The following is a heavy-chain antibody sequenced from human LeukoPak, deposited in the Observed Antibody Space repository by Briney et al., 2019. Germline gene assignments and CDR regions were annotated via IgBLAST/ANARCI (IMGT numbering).Heavy chain of an antibody. CDR1: GFTFSILD. Sequence: GGSLRLSCAASGFTFSILDMSWVRQAPGKGLEWVSAISGNGGRTYYADSVKGRFTISRDNSKNTLYLQMNSLRAEDTAVYYCAKDRPIFVMDVWGKGTTVTVSS. J-gene: IGHJ6*03. V-gene: IGHV3-23*01. CDR2: ISGNGGRT. CDR3: AKDRPIFVMDV. D-gene: IGHD3-3*01.